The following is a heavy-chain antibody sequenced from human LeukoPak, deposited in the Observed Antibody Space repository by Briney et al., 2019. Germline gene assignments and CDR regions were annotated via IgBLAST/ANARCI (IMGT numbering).Heavy chain of an antibody. CDR3: ARRVRLPDYYGSGGKGYYGMDV. CDR2: TSTSGATI. CDR1: GFTFRSCE. J-gene: IGHJ6*04. V-gene: IGHV3-48*03. Sequence: GGSLRLSCAASGFTFRSCELNWVRQAPGKGLEWVSYTSTSGATIYYADYVKGRFTISRDNAKNSLYLQMNNLRAEDTAVYYCARRVRLPDYYGSGGKGYYGMDVWGKGTTVTVSS. D-gene: IGHD3-10*01.